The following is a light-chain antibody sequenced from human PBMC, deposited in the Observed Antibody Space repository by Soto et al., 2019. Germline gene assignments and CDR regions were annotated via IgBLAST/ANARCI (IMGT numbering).Light chain of an antibody. CDR1: QTISSW. CDR2: KTS. V-gene: IGKV1-5*03. Sequence: DIQMTPSPSTLSASVGDRVTITCRASQTISSWLAWYQQKPGKAPKLLIYKTSSLDSGVPSRFSGSGSGTEFTLTISGLQADDFATYYCQQYDSYSGTFGQGTKVDIK. CDR3: QQYDSYSGT. J-gene: IGKJ1*01.